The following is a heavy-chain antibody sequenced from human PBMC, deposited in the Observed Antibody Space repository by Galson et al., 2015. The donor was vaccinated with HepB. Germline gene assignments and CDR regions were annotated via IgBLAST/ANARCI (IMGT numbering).Heavy chain of an antibody. D-gene: IGHD3-10*01. Sequence: SLRLSCAASGFTFDDYAMHWVRQAPGKGLEWVSGISWNSGSIGYADSVKGRFTISRDNAKNSLYLQMNSLRAEDTALYYCAKEGYYYGSGTKGALDYWGQGTLVTVSS. CDR1: GFTFDDYA. J-gene: IGHJ4*02. V-gene: IGHV3-9*01. CDR2: ISWNSGSI. CDR3: AKEGYYYGSGTKGALDY.